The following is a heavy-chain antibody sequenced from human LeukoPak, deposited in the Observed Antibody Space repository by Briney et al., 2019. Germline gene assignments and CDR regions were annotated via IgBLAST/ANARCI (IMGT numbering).Heavy chain of an antibody. J-gene: IGHJ4*02. CDR2: IYYSGSA. Sequence: SETLSLTCTVSGVSISSGDYYWSWIRQPPGKGLEWIGYIYYSGSAYYNPSLKSRVTISVDTSKNQFSLKLSSVTAADTAVYYCARGLARFHGSASDYWGQGALVTVSS. CDR3: ARGLARFHGSASDY. D-gene: IGHD2-2*03. V-gene: IGHV4-30-4*01. CDR1: GVSISSGDYY.